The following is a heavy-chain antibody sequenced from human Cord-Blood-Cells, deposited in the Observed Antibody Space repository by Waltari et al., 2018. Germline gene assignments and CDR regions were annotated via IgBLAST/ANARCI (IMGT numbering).Heavy chain of an antibody. CDR1: GGSISSGGYS. D-gene: IGHD2-15*01. V-gene: IGHV4-30-2*01. CDR3: ARVRGRYCSGGSCYFDY. Sequence: QLQLQESGSGLVKPSQTLSLTCAVSGGSISSGGYSWRWIRPPPGKGLEWIGYIYHSGSTYYNPSLKSRVTISVDRSKNQFSLKLSSVTAADTAVYYCARVRGRYCSGGSCYFDYWGQGTLVTVSS. J-gene: IGHJ4*02. CDR2: IYHSGST.